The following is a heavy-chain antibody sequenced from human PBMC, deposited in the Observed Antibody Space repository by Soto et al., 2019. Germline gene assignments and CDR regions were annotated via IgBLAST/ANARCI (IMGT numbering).Heavy chain of an antibody. D-gene: IGHD3-3*01. CDR3: ASSQFLFLEWLSEPYSYGMDV. J-gene: IGHJ6*02. V-gene: IGHV4-30-2*01. CDR1: GGSISSGGYS. Sequence: SETLSLTCAVSGGSISSGGYSWSWIRQPPGKGLEWIGYIYHSGSTYYNPSRKRRVTISVDRSKNQFSLKLSSVTAADTAVYFCASSQFLFLEWLSEPYSYGMDVWGQVTTVTVSS. CDR2: IYHSGST.